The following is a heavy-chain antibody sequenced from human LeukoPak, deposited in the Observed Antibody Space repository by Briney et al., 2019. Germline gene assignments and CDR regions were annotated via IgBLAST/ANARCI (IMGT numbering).Heavy chain of an antibody. Sequence: ASVKVSCKASGYTFTGYYMHWVRQAPGQGLEGMGWINPNSGGTNYAQKFQGRVTMTRDTSISTAYMELSRLRSDDTAVYYCARASSLDPSGGYWGQGTLVTVSS. CDR2: INPNSGGT. J-gene: IGHJ4*02. D-gene: IGHD3-16*01. CDR3: ARASSLDPSGGY. CDR1: GYTFTGYY. V-gene: IGHV1-2*02.